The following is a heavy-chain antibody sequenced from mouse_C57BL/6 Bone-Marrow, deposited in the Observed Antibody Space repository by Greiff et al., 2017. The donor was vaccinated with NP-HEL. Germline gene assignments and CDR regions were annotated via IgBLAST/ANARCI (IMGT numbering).Heavy chain of an antibody. Sequence: DVQLVESGGDLVKPGGSLKLSCAASGFTFSSYGMSWVRQTPDKRLEWVATISSGGSYTYYPDSVKGRFTISRDNAKNTLYLQMSSLKSEDTAMYYCARRGTVVHAMDYWGQGTSVTVSS. J-gene: IGHJ4*01. D-gene: IGHD1-1*01. CDR3: ARRGTVVHAMDY. CDR2: ISSGGSYT. CDR1: GFTFSSYG. V-gene: IGHV5-6*01.